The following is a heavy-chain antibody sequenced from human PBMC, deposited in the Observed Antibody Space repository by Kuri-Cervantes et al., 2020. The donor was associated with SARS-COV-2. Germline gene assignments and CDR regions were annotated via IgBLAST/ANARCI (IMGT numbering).Heavy chain of an antibody. Sequence: GGSLRLSCPASGLTITSYGMNWDRQAPGKVLECVAVIRYDVSNKYYADSVKGRFTISRDNSKNALYLQMNSLRAEDTAVYYGAREGITMVRGRKPYYYGMDVWGQGTTVTVSS. D-gene: IGHD3-10*01. V-gene: IGHV3-33*08. J-gene: IGHJ6*02. CDR3: AREGITMVRGRKPYYYGMDV. CDR2: IRYDVSNK. CDR1: GLTITSYG.